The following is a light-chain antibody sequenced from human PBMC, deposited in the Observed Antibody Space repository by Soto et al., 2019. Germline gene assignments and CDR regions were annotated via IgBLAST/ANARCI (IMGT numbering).Light chain of an antibody. J-gene: IGKJ3*01. CDR2: AAS. Sequence: DIQMTLSPTSLSASVGDRVTITCQASQGIRNFVAWYQQKPGKAPKLLIYAASTLQSGVPSRFSGSGSGTDFTLTINSLQPEDVATYSCQKYSSVPVFGPGTKVEIK. V-gene: IGKV1-27*01. CDR3: QKYSSVPV. CDR1: QGIRNF.